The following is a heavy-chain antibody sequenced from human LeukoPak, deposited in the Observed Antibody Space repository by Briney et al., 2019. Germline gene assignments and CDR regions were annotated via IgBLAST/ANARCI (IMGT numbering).Heavy chain of an antibody. J-gene: IGHJ4*02. CDR2: ISSSSSTI. Sequence: GGSLRLSCAASGFTFSSYSMNWVRQAPGKGLEWVSYISSSSSTIYYADSVKGRFTISRDNAKNSLYLQMNSLRAEDTAVYYCASEPGPASGSYYWTEIDYWGQGTLVTVSS. CDR3: ASEPGPASGSYYWTEIDY. V-gene: IGHV3-48*04. D-gene: IGHD3-10*01. CDR1: GFTFSSYS.